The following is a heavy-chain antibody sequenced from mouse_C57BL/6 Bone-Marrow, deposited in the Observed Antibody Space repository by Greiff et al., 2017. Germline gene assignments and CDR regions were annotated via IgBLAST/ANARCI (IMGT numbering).Heavy chain of an antibody. J-gene: IGHJ3*01. Sequence: VQLQQSGAELVRPGASVKLSCTASGFNIQDYYMHWVKQRPEQGLEWIGRIDPEDGDTEYAPKFQGKATMTADTSSNTAYLQLSSLTSEDTAVYYCTTWGGYDQDWFAYWGQGTLVTVSA. D-gene: IGHD2-2*01. CDR2: IDPEDGDT. CDR3: TTWGGYDQDWFAY. CDR1: GFNIQDYY. V-gene: IGHV14-1*01.